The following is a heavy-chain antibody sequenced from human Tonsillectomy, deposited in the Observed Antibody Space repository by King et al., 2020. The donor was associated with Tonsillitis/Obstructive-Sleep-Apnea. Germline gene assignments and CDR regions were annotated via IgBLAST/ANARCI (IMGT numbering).Heavy chain of an antibody. D-gene: IGHD7-27*01. CDR3: AGDSGVYFDY. CDR1: GFTFSSYG. V-gene: IGHV3-33*01. Sequence: VQLVESGGGVVQPGRSLRLSCAASGFTFSSYGMHWVRQAPGKGLEWVAVIWYDGRNKYYADSVKGRFTISRDNSKNTLYLQMTSLRAEDTAVYYCAGDSGVYFDYWGQGTLVTVSS. J-gene: IGHJ4*02. CDR2: IWYDGRNK.